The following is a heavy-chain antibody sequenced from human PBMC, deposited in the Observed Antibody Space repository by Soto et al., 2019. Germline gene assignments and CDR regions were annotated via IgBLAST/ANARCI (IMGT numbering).Heavy chain of an antibody. Sequence: NPSETLSLTCRVSGYSITNSFYWGWIRQSPEKGLEWIGSISHTGRTSYNPSLKSRVSISVDTSKNQFSLTLTSVTAADTAVYYCARDPANLALAVAYFDSWGQGTLVTVSS. D-gene: IGHD2-15*01. CDR1: GYSITNSFY. CDR3: ARDPANLALAVAYFDS. CDR2: ISHTGRT. J-gene: IGHJ4*02. V-gene: IGHV4-38-2*02.